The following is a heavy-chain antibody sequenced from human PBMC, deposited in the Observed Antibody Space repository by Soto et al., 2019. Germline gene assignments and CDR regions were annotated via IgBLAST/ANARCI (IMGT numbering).Heavy chain of an antibody. Sequence: PGESLKITCKGSGYSFTSYWIGRERQMPGKGLEWMGIIYPGDSDTRYSPSFQGQVTISADKSISTAYLQWSSLKASDTAMYYCARALYNWNYGYDAFDIWGQGTMVTVSS. CDR2: IYPGDSDT. J-gene: IGHJ3*02. V-gene: IGHV5-51*01. D-gene: IGHD1-7*01. CDR3: ARALYNWNYGYDAFDI. CDR1: GYSFTSYW.